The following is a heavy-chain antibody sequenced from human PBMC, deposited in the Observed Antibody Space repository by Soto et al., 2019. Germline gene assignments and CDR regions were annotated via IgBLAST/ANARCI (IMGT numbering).Heavy chain of an antibody. V-gene: IGHV4-38-2*01. CDR1: GYSISSGFN. CDR3: ARDRGTRFYQLDS. CDR2: IQHSAST. D-gene: IGHD2-2*01. J-gene: IGHJ4*02. Sequence: SETLSLTCAVSGYSISSGFNWAWIRQPPGNSPECTGSIQHSASTYYNLSLKSRVTIPSDASKNQISLQQSSVTPANTALYYCARDRGTRFYQLDSWGQGTLVTVFS.